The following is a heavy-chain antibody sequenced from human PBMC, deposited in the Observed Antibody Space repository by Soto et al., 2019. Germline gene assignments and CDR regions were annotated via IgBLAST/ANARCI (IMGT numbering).Heavy chain of an antibody. Sequence: GVSLRLSFAASGFTFSSYSMNWVRQAPGKGLEWVSYISSSSSTIYYADSVKGRFTISRDNAKNSLYLQMNSLRAEDTAVYYCASDWLYYINYFDYWGQGTLVTVSS. CDR2: ISSSSSTI. D-gene: IGHD3-16*02. CDR1: GFTFSSYS. V-gene: IGHV3-48*01. CDR3: ASDWLYYINYFDY. J-gene: IGHJ4*02.